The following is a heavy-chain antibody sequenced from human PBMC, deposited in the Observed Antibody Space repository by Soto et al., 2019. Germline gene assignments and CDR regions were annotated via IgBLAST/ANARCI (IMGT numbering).Heavy chain of an antibody. CDR3: ARDGGVVTVDAFDL. J-gene: IGHJ3*01. V-gene: IGHV3-20*04. D-gene: IGHD3-16*01. CDR1: GFRFDDFG. CDR2: ITWNAGRK. Sequence: EVQLVESGGGVVRPGGSLRLSCVASGFRFDDFGLTWVRQVPGKGPEWVAGITWNAGRKGYADSVKGRFTISRNNAKNALHLQMDSLREEDTALYFCARDGGVVTVDAFDLWGQGTMVTVSS.